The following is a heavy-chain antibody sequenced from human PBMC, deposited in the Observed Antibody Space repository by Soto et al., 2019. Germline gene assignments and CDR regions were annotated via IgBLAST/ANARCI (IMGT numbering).Heavy chain of an antibody. CDR3: ASGVGAAREIDY. D-gene: IGHD6-6*01. Sequence: EVQLVESGGGLVQPGGSLRLSCAASGFTVSSNYMSWVRQAPGKGLEWVSVIYSGGSTYYADSVKGRFTIPRDNSKNPLYLQMNSLRAEDTAVYYCASGVGAAREIDYWGQGTLVTVSS. V-gene: IGHV3-66*01. CDR1: GFTVSSNY. CDR2: IYSGGST. J-gene: IGHJ4*02.